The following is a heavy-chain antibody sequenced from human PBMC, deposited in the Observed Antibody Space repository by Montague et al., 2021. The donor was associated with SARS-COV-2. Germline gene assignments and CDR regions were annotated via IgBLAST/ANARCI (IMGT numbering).Heavy chain of an antibody. J-gene: IGHJ6*02. CDR3: ARIYYSILGSYYYGMDV. D-gene: IGHD3-10*01. Sequence: PALVKPTQTLTLTCTFSVFSLSTSGMCVSWIRPPPGKALEWLALIDWYDDKYYSTSLKTRLTISKDTSKNQVVLTMTNMDPVDTATYYCARIYYSILGSYYYGMDVWGQGTTVTVSS. V-gene: IGHV2-70*01. CDR2: IDWYDDK. CDR1: VFSLSTSGMC.